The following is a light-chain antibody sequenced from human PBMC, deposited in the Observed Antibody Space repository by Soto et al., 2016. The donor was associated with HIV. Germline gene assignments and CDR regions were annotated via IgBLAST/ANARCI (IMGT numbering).Light chain of an antibody. CDR1: QDIIKY. V-gene: IGKV1-33*01. CDR3: QQYNNLPIT. CDR2: DAS. J-gene: IGKJ3*01. Sequence: DIQMTQSPSSLSASVGDRVTITCQASQDIIKYLNWYQQKPGKAPKLLIYDASNLEAGVPSRFSGSASGTDFTVTISSLQPEDIATYYCQQYNNLPITFGPGPK.